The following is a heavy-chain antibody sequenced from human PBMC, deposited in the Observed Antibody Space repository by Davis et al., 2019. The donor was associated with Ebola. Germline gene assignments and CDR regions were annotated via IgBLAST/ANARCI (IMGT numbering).Heavy chain of an antibody. J-gene: IGHJ4*02. CDR2: IRSKAISYAT. V-gene: IGHV3-73*01. CDR1: GFTFSGSA. CDR3: SREASGTGLLAY. D-gene: IGHD2-2*01. Sequence: PGGSLRLSCAASGFTFSGSAMHWVRQASGKGLEWVGRIRSKAISYATAYAASVKGRFTISREDSKSIAYLQMNSLKTEDTAVYYCSREASGTGLLAYWGQGTLVTVSS.